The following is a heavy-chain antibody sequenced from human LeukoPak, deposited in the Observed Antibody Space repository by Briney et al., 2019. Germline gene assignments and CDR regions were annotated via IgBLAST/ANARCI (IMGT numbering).Heavy chain of an antibody. Sequence: PSETLSLTCTVSGGSISSYYWSWIRQPAGKGLEWIGRIYTSGSTNYNPSLKSRVTISVDTSKNQFSLKLSSVTAADTAVYYCASSDYYYDSSGYSFDYWGQGTLVTVSS. D-gene: IGHD3-22*01. CDR2: IYTSGST. CDR3: ASSDYYYDSSGYSFDY. J-gene: IGHJ4*02. V-gene: IGHV4-4*07. CDR1: GGSISSYY.